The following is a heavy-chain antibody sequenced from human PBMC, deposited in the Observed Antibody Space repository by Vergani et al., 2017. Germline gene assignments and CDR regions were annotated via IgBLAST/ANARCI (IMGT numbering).Heavy chain of an antibody. CDR2: VDFVTGAA. D-gene: IGHD2-15*01. J-gene: IGHJ4*02. CDR3: ARSIVYCTSSSCRPYYFDL. V-gene: IGHV1-46*02. Sequence: QVQLVQSGAAVKKPGASAQVSCTASVYIFKNYYMHWLRLAPGQGFQWMGVVDFVTGAATSPEKFEGRITMTRDTSTAPFYMDLSSLTYEDTAIYYCARSIVYCTSSSCRPYYFDLWGQGTLVTVSS. CDR1: VYIFKNYY.